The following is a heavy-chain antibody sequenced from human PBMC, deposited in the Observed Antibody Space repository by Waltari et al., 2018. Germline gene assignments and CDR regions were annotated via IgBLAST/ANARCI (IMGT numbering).Heavy chain of an antibody. J-gene: IGHJ4*02. CDR3: ASHVSESGQRGFVN. CDR2: IHHGGTT. V-gene: IGHV4-4*02. Sequence: QVHLEESGPGLVETSGTLSLTCTVSGGFLSSNWWSWVRQPPTKGREWIGEIHHGGTTYYNTSLQSRFTISMDNSRNQFSLRLYSVAAADTATYYCASHVSESGQRGFVNWGQGILVTVSS. CDR1: GGFLSSNW. D-gene: IGHD3-3*01.